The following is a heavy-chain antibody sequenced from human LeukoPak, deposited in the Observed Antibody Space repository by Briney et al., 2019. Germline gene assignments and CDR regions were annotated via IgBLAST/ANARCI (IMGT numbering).Heavy chain of an antibody. CDR3: ARDVLGSGWYSV. CDR2: IYYSGST. CDR1: GGSISSYY. V-gene: IGHV4-59*01. D-gene: IGHD6-19*01. J-gene: IGHJ4*02. Sequence: PSETLSLTCTVSGGSISSYYWSWIRQPPGKGLEWIGYIYYSGSTNYNPSLKGRVTISVDTSKNQFSLKLSSVSAADTAVYYCARDVLGSGWYSVWGQGTLVTVSS.